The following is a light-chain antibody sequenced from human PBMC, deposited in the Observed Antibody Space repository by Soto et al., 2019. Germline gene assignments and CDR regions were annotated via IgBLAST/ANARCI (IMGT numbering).Light chain of an antibody. Sequence: QSVLTQPASVSGSPGQSITISCTGTSSDVGGYNYVSWYQQHPGKAPKLMIYEVSNRPSGVSNRFSGSKSGNTASLTISGLQAEDEADYYCASYTIISSYVFGTGTKGTVL. CDR3: ASYTIISSYV. V-gene: IGLV2-14*01. CDR2: EVS. J-gene: IGLJ1*01. CDR1: SSDVGGYNY.